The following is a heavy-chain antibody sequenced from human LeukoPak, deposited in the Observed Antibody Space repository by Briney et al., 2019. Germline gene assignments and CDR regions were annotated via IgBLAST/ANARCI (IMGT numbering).Heavy chain of an antibody. D-gene: IGHD3-3*01. J-gene: IGHJ4*02. Sequence: GASVKVSCKASGYTFTGYYMHWVRQAPGQGLEWMGWINPNSGGTNYAQKFQGRVTMTRDTSISTAYMELSRLRSDDTAVYYCARILWQYDFWSGYFVWGQGTLVTVSS. CDR1: GYTFTGYY. CDR3: ARILWQYDFWSGYFV. CDR2: INPNSGGT. V-gene: IGHV1-2*02.